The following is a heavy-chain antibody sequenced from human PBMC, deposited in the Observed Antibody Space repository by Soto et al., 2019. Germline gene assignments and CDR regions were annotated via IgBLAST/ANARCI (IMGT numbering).Heavy chain of an antibody. V-gene: IGHV3-48*01. CDR2: ISSSSSTI. Sequence: GGSLRLSCAASGFTFSSYSMNWVRQAPGKGLEWVSYISSSSSTIYYADSVKGRFTISRDNAKNSLYLQMNSLRAEDTAVYYCARKYYDFWSGYYTDLDYWGQGTLVTVSS. CDR3: ARKYYDFWSGYYTDLDY. CDR1: GFTFSSYS. D-gene: IGHD3-3*01. J-gene: IGHJ4*02.